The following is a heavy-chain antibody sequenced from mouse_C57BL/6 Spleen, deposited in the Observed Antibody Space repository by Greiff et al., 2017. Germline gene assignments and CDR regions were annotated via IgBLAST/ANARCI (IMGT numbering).Heavy chain of an antibody. D-gene: IGHD1-1*01. CDR2: INPNNGGT. CDR3: ARYYYDGSSYYFGY. CDR1: GYTFTDYY. J-gene: IGHJ2*01. V-gene: IGHV1-26*01. Sequence: VQLQQSGPELVKPGASVKISCKASGYTFTDYYMNWVKQSHGKSLEWIGDINPNNGGTSYNQKFKGKATLTVDKSSSTAYMELRSLTSEDSAVYYCARYYYDGSSYYFGYWGQGTTLTVSS.